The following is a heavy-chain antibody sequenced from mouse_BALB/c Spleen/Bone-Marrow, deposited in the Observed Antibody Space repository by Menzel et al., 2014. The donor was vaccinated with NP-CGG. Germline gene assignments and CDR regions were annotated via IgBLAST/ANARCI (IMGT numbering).Heavy chain of an antibody. CDR3: ARHHRYAYYFDY. D-gene: IGHD2-14*01. CDR2: IHPNTDNT. CDR1: GYTFTSSW. Sequence: VQLQQSGSVLVRPGASVKLSCKASGYTFTSSWMHWAKQRPGQGLEWIGEIHPNTDNTNYDEKFKGMATLTVDTSSSTAYVDLSSLTSEDSAVYYCARHHRYAYYFDYWGQGTTLTVSS. J-gene: IGHJ2*01. V-gene: IGHV1S130*01.